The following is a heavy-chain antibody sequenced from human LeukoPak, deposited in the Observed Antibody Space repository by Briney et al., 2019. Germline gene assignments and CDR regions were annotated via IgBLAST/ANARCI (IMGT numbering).Heavy chain of an antibody. Sequence: GGSLRLSCAGSGLTFANTWMNWVRQGPGKGLVWAGRIKSKRDGGTTDYAAPVQGRFSISRDDSTSTLYLEMNSLRPEDTAVYCTTSLYYSDSVLYFHWGQGALVTVSS. CDR3: TTSLYYSDSVLYFH. CDR1: GLTFANTW. J-gene: IGHJ4*02. V-gene: IGHV3-15*01. D-gene: IGHD3-22*01. CDR2: IKSKRDGGTT.